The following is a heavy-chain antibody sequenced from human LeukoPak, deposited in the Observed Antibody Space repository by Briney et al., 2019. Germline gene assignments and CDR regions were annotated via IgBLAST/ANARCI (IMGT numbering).Heavy chain of an antibody. J-gene: IGHJ5*02. Sequence: SETLSLTCAVSGYSISSGYYWGWIRQPPGKGLEWIGSIYHSGSTNYNPSLKSRVTISVDTSKNQFSLKLSSVTAADTAVYYCARGSRGVYAISVWRPNWFDPWGQGTLVTVSS. D-gene: IGHD2-8*01. CDR2: IYHSGST. CDR3: ARGSRGVYAISVWRPNWFDP. V-gene: IGHV4-38-2*01. CDR1: GYSISSGYY.